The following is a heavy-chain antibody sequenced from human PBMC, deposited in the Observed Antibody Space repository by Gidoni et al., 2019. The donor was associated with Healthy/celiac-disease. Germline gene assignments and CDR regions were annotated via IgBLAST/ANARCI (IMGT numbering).Heavy chain of an antibody. Sequence: QVQLVQSGAEVKKPGSSVRVSCKASRGTFSNYAITWVRQAPGQGLEWMGGIIPICGTANYAQKFQGRVTITADESTSTAYMELSSLRSEDTAVYYCARRDGTYFDYWGQGTLVTVSS. CDR1: RGTFSNYA. V-gene: IGHV1-69*01. CDR2: IIPICGTA. J-gene: IGHJ4*02. CDR3: ARRDGTYFDY.